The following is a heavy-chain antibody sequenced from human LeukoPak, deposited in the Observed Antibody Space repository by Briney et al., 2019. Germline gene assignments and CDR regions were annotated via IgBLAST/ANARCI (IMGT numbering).Heavy chain of an antibody. CDR3: ARQYDSYFYYYLDL. CDR1: GYHINNAYY. J-gene: IGHJ6*03. V-gene: IGHV4-38-2*01. CDR2: LYHPDST. Sequence: SETLSLTCAVSGYHINNAYYWVWIRQPPGKGLEWIGSLYHPDSTYYNPSLKSRVTMSVDTSTNQFSLKWSFVTAADTAVYYCARQYDSYFYYYLDLWGTGTTVTVSS. D-gene: IGHD2-2*01.